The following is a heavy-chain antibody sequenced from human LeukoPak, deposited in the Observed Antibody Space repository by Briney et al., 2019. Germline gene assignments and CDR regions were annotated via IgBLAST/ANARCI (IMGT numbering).Heavy chain of an antibody. Sequence: GGSLRLSCAASGFTVSSNQVSWVRQAPGKGLEWVSVLYSGDNTYYADSVKGRFTISRDNFKNTLYLQMNSLRAGDTAVYYCARVRSYGSGFHYWGQGTLVTVSS. J-gene: IGHJ4*02. V-gene: IGHV3-53*01. D-gene: IGHD3-10*01. CDR1: GFTVSSNQ. CDR2: LYSGDNT. CDR3: ARVRSYGSGFHY.